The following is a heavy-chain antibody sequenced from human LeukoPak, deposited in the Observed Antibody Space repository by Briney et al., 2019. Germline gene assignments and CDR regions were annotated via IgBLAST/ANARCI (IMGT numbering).Heavy chain of an antibody. CDR1: GGSFSGYY. CDR2: VNHSGSA. J-gene: IGHJ4*02. Sequence: SETLSLTCAVYGGSFSGYYWSWIRQPPGKGLEWIGEVNHSGSANYNPSLKSRVTISADTSKNQFSLTLGSVSATDTAVYYCVSPRGFSYGYFDYWGQGTLVTVSS. CDR3: VSPRGFSYGYFDY. V-gene: IGHV4-34*01. D-gene: IGHD5-18*01.